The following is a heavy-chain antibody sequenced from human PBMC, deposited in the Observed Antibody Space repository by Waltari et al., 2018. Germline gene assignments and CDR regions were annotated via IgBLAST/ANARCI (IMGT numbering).Heavy chain of an antibody. CDR2: ISSSGSTK. Sequence: QVQLVESGGGLVKPGGSLRLSCAASGFTFSDYYMSWIRQAPGKGLEWVSNISSSGSTKYYAESVKGRVTISRDNAKNSLYLQMNSLRAEDTAVYYCASSRRVGATSGPSDYWGQGTLVTVSS. CDR1: GFTFSDYY. CDR3: ASSRRVGATSGPSDY. J-gene: IGHJ4*02. D-gene: IGHD1-26*01. V-gene: IGHV3-11*04.